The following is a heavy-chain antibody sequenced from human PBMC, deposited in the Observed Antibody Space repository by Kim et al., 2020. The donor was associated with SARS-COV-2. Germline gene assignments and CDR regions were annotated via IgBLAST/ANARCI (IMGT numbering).Heavy chain of an antibody. J-gene: IGHJ6*02. V-gene: IGHV3-21*01. D-gene: IGHD6-19*01. CDR3: ARDGGIAVAGYYYYGMDV. Sequence: GGSLRLSCAASGFTFSSYSMNWVRQASGKGLGWVPSISSSSSYIYYADSVKGRFTISRDNAKNSLYLQMNSLRAGDTAVYYCARDGGIAVAGYYYYGMDVWGHGTTVTVSS. CDR2: ISSSSSYI. CDR1: GFTFSSYS.